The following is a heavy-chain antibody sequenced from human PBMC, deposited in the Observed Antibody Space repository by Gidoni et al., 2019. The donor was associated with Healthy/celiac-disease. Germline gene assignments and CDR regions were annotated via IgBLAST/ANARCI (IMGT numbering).Heavy chain of an antibody. CDR3: AKGADTAMVDYDYGMDV. Sequence: QVQLVESGGGVVQPGRSLRLSCAASGFTFSSYGRHWVRQAPGKGLEWVAVISYDGSNKYYADSVKGRFTISRDNSKNTLYLQMNSLRAEDTAVYYCAKGADTAMVDYDYGMDVWGKGTTVTVSS. D-gene: IGHD5-18*01. V-gene: IGHV3-30*18. CDR1: GFTFSSYG. J-gene: IGHJ6*04. CDR2: ISYDGSNK.